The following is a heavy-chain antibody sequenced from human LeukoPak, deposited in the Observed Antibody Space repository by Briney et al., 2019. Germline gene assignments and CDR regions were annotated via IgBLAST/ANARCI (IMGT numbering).Heavy chain of an antibody. CDR1: GFTFSSYA. V-gene: IGHV3-21*04. CDR3: ARDGDVVVIPADLDY. Sequence: GGSLRLSCAASGFTFSSYAMSWVRQAPGKGLEWVSSISSSSSYLYYADSVKGRFTISRDNAKNSLYLQMNSLRVEDTAVYYCARDGDVVVIPADLDYWGQGTQVTVSS. CDR2: ISSSSSYL. J-gene: IGHJ4*02. D-gene: IGHD2-2*01.